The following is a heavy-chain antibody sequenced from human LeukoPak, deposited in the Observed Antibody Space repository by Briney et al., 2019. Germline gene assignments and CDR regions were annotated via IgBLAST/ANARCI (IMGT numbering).Heavy chain of an antibody. D-gene: IGHD2-15*01. J-gene: IGHJ3*02. V-gene: IGHV3-7*01. CDR1: GFTFSSYW. CDR3: ARGSDATEPTWAFDI. Sequence: PGGSLRLSCAAFGFTFSSYWMSWVRQAPGKGLEWVANIKQDGSEKYYVDSVKGRFTISRDNAKNSLYLQMNSLRAEDTAVYYCARGSDATEPTWAFDIWGQGTMVTVSS. CDR2: IKQDGSEK.